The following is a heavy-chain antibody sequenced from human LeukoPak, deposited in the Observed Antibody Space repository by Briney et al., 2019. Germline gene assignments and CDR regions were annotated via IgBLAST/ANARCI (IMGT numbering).Heavy chain of an antibody. CDR1: GGSFSSTDSY. CDR2: IYYSGST. J-gene: IGHJ4*02. V-gene: IGHV4-31*03. CDR3: ARERYYYDSRHFDY. Sequence: PSETLSLTCTVSGGSFSSTDSYWSWLRQRPGKGLEWIGYIYYSGSTYYNPSLKSRVTISVDTSKNQFSLNLSSVTAADTAVYYCARERYYYDSRHFDYWGQGTLVTVSS. D-gene: IGHD3-22*01.